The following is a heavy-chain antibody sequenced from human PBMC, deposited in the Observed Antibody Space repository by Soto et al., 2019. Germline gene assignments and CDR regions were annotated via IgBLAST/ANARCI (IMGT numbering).Heavy chain of an antibody. CDR1: GGSISSSNW. Sequence: SETLSLTCAVSGGSISSSNWWSWVRQPPGKGLEWIGEIYHSGSTNYNPSLKSRVTISVDKSKNQFSLKLSSVTAADTVVYYCAKRTTGNWFDPWGQGTLVTVSS. V-gene: IGHV4-4*02. D-gene: IGHD1-1*01. CDR3: AKRTTGNWFDP. J-gene: IGHJ5*02. CDR2: IYHSGST.